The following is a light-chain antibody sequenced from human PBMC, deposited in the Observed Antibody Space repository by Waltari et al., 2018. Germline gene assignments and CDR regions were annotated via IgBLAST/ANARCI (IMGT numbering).Light chain of an antibody. CDR3: QQFGRSPLT. J-gene: IGKJ4*01. CDR1: QSVSSNY. Sequence: IVLTQSPAPPSASPGETATLSCRASQSVSSNYLAWYQQRPGQAPRLLIYGGSSRATGIPDRFSGSGSGTDFTLTISRLEPEDFVVYYCQQFGRSPLTFGGGTKVDIK. CDR2: GGS. V-gene: IGKV3-20*01.